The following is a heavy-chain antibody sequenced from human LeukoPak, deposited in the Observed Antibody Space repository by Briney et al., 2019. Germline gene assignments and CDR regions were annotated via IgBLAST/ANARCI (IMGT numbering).Heavy chain of an antibody. CDR3: ARDPRRRYFDWLPPPREGKINWFDP. J-gene: IGHJ5*02. CDR1: GFTFSSYS. Sequence: GGSLRLSCAASGFTFSSYSMNWVRQAPGKGLELVSSISSNSSYRYYPDSVKDLFTISSDNAKNSLYQQMNIRRAEHTDVSYCARDPRRRYFDWLPPPREGKINWFDPWGQGTLVTVSS. CDR2: ISSNSSYR. V-gene: IGHV3-21*01. D-gene: IGHD3-9*01.